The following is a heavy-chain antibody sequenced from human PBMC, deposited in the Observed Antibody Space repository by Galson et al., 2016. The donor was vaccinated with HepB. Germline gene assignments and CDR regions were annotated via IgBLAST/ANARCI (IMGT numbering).Heavy chain of an antibody. V-gene: IGHV4-34*01. CDR2: SNHGGST. CDR1: GGSFSAYF. J-gene: IGHJ4*02. D-gene: IGHD3-10*01. CDR3: ARFEGSGTYFVDRWTSFFDQ. Sequence: ATMSPTCAVSGGSFSAYFRCLIRPPRGRGQGWIGESNHGGSTKFEQSLEGRLTISIDTSKRQFSLKLNSVTAADTAGYYCARFEGSGTYFVDRWTSFFDQWGQGTLVTVSS.